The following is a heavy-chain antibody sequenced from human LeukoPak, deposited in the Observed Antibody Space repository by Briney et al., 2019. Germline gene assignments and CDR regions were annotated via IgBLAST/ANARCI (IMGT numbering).Heavy chain of an antibody. CDR1: GLTFNSYG. V-gene: IGHV3-23*01. CDR2: ISGSGDST. CDR3: AKGHSAHGTGFDC. D-gene: IGHD1-14*01. Sequence: GGSLRLSCAASGLTFNSYGMSWVRQAPGKGLEWVSGISGSGDSTYYADSVKGRFTISRDNSKNTLYLQMNSPRVEDTAVYYCAKGHSAHGTGFDCWGQGTLVAVSS. J-gene: IGHJ4*02.